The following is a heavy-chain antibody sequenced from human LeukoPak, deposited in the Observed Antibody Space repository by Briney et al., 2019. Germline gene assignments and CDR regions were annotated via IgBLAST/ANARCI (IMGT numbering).Heavy chain of an antibody. CDR1: GFTFSSYP. CDR3: ARVGASNYFYYYMDV. J-gene: IGHJ6*03. V-gene: IGHV3-64*02. Sequence: GGSLRLSCAASGFTFSSYPMHWVHQAPGKGLEFVSLISSIGGTTYYADSVKGRFTISRDNSKNTLYLQMGSLTGEDMAVYYCARVGASNYFYYYMDVWGKGTTVTVSS. D-gene: IGHD3-16*01. CDR2: ISSIGGTT.